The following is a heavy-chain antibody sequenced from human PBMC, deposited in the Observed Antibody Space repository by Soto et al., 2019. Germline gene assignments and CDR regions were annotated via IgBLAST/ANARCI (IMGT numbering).Heavy chain of an antibody. V-gene: IGHV1-18*01. Sequence: ASVKVSCKASGYTFTSYGISWVRQAPGQGLEWMGWISAYNGNTNYAQKLQGRVTMTTDTSTSTAYMELRSLRSDDTAVYYCARDLKELPTYYSYMDVWGKGXTVTVSS. CDR2: ISAYNGNT. CDR1: GYTFTSYG. D-gene: IGHD1-26*01. CDR3: ARDLKELPTYYSYMDV. J-gene: IGHJ6*03.